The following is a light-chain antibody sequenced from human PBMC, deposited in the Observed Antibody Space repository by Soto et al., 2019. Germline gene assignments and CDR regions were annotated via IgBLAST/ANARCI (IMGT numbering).Light chain of an antibody. V-gene: IGKV3D-15*01. CDR3: QQYNSYST. Sequence: EIVMTQSPATLSVSPGERSTLSFRASQSISGNYLAWYQQKPGQAPRLLIYDASSRATGIPDRVSGSGSGTDFTLTISSLQPDDFATYYCQQYNSYSTFGQGTKVDIK. CDR2: DAS. CDR1: QSISGN. J-gene: IGKJ1*01.